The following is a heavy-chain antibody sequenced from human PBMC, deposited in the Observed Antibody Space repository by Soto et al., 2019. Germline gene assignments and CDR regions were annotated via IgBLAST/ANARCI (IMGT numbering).Heavy chain of an antibody. V-gene: IGHV3-7*03. Sequence: EVQLLESGGVLVQPGGSLRLSCAASGFTFSSYWMSWVRQAPGKGLEWVANIKQDGSEKYYVDSVKGRFTISRDNAKNSLYLQMNSLRAEDTAVYYCAREGSRYCSSTSCSNWFDPWGQGTLVTVSS. D-gene: IGHD2-2*01. J-gene: IGHJ5*02. CDR3: AREGSRYCSSTSCSNWFDP. CDR1: GFTFSSYW. CDR2: IKQDGSEK.